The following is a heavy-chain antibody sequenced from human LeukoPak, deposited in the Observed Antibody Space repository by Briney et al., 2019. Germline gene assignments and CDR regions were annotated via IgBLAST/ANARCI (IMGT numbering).Heavy chain of an antibody. D-gene: IGHD1-7*01. J-gene: IGHJ4*02. V-gene: IGHV1-18*01. CDR1: GYTFTSYG. CDR3: ARENNSNSEGPVSPIDY. Sequence: ASVKVSCKASGYTFTSYGISWVRQAPGQGLEWMGWISAYNGNTNYAQKLQGRVTMTTDTSTSTAYMELRSLRSDDTAVYYCARENNSNSEGPVSPIDYWGQGTLVTVSS. CDR2: ISAYNGNT.